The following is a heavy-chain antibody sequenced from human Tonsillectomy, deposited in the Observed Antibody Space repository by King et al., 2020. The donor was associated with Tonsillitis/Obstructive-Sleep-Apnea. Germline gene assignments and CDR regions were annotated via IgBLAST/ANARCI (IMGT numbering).Heavy chain of an antibody. CDR2: IHSGGAT. Sequence: EVQLVESGGGLIQPGGSLRLSCAASGFTVGSNYMSWVRQAPGKGLDWVSVIHSGGATYYAASVKDRFTISRDNSRNTLFLQMNSLRADDTAVYYCARGAGPGYWYFDLWGRGTLVTVSS. V-gene: IGHV3-53*01. CDR1: GFTVGSNY. CDR3: ARGAGPGYWYFDL. D-gene: IGHD6-19*01. J-gene: IGHJ2*01.